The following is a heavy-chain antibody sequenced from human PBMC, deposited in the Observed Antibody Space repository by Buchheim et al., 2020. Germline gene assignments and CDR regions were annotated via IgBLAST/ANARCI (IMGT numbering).Heavy chain of an antibody. CDR3: ARALQPLDGTQVGYYYYGMDV. Sequence: QVQLVESGGGVVQPGRSLRLSCAASGFTFSSYGMHWVRQAPGKGLEWVAVIWYDGSNKYYADSVKGRFTISRDNSKNTLYLQMNSLRAEDTAVYYWARALQPLDGTQVGYYYYGMDVWGQGTT. J-gene: IGHJ6*02. CDR1: GFTFSSYG. CDR2: IWYDGSNK. V-gene: IGHV3-33*01. D-gene: IGHD1-26*01.